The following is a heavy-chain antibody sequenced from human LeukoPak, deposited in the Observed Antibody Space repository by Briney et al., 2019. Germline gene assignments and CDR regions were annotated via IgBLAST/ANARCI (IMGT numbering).Heavy chain of an antibody. V-gene: IGHV4-59*08. Sequence: SETLSLTCTVSGGSISSYYWGWIRQPPGKGLEWIGYIYYSGSTNYNPSLKSRVTISVDTSKNQFSLKLSSVTAADTAVYYCTRYLRVGAADYSDYWGQGTLVTVSS. CDR1: GGSISSYY. D-gene: IGHD2-15*01. J-gene: IGHJ4*02. CDR2: IYYSGST. CDR3: TRYLRVGAADYSDY.